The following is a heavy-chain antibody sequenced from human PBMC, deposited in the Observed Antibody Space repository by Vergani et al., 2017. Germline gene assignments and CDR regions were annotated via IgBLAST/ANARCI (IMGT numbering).Heavy chain of an antibody. CDR1: GYSISSGYY. V-gene: IGHV4-38-2*02. D-gene: IGHD3-22*01. CDR2: IYHSGST. Sequence: QVQLQESGPGLVKPSVTLSLTCTVSGYSISSGYYWGWIRQPPGKGLEWIGSIYHSGSTYYNPSLKSRVTISVDTSKNQFSLKLSSVTAADTAVYYCATYYYDSSGYFPFDIWGQGTMVTVSS. CDR3: ATYYYDSSGYFPFDI. J-gene: IGHJ3*02.